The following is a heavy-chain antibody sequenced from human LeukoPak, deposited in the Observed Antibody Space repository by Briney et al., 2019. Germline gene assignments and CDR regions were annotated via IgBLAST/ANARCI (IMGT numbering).Heavy chain of an antibody. J-gene: IGHJ4*02. V-gene: IGHV4-34*01. CDR1: GGSFSGYY. Sequence: SETLSVTCAVYGGSFSGYYWSWIRQPPGKGLEWIGEINHSGSTNYNPSLKSRVTISVDTSKNQFSLKLSSVTAADTAVYYCARGLRYFDWLSGLFDWGQGTLVTVSS. D-gene: IGHD3-9*01. CDR3: ARGLRYFDWLSGLFD. CDR2: INHSGST.